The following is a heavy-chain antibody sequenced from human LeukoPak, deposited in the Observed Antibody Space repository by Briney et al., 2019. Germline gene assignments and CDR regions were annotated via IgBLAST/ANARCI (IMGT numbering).Heavy chain of an antibody. V-gene: IGHV1-2*06. CDR2: INPNSGGT. D-gene: IGHD3-22*01. CDR3: ARDSTQRHYYDSSGYYYGVDY. Sequence: EASVKVSCKASGYTFTGYYMHWVRQAPGQGLEWMGRINPNSGGTNYAQKFQGRVTMTRDTSISTAYMELSRLRSDDTAVYYCARDSTQRHYYDSSGYYYGVDYWGQGTLVTVSS. CDR1: GYTFTGYY. J-gene: IGHJ4*02.